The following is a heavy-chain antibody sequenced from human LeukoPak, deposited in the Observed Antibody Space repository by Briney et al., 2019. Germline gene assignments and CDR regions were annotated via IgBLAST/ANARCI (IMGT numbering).Heavy chain of an antibody. CDR1: GFTFSSYA. CDR2: ISGSGGST. D-gene: IGHD3-22*01. V-gene: IGHV3-23*01. CDR3: AKAARKAVVVKYDWFDP. J-gene: IGHJ5*02. Sequence: PGGSLRLSCAASGFTFSSYAMSWVRQAPGKGLEWVSAISGSGGSTYYADSVKGRFTISRDNSKNTLYLQMNSLRAEDTAVYYCAKAARKAVVVKYDWFDPWGQGTLVTVSS.